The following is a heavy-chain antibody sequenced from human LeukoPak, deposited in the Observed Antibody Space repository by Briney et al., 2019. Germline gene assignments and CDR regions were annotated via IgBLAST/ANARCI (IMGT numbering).Heavy chain of an antibody. CDR1: GYTFTGYY. CDR3: ARDHCSGGSCYWPFDP. Sequence: ASVKVSCKASGYTFTGYYMHWVRQAPGQGLEWMGWINPNSGGTNYAQKFQGRVTMTRDTSISTAYMELSGLRSDDTAVYYCARDHCSGGSCYWPFDPWGQGTLVTVSS. D-gene: IGHD2-15*01. CDR2: INPNSGGT. V-gene: IGHV1-2*02. J-gene: IGHJ5*02.